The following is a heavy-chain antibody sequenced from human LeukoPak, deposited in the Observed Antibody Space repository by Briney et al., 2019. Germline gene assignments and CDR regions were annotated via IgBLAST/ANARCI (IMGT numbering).Heavy chain of an antibody. CDR2: IYYSGST. D-gene: IGHD3-22*01. V-gene: IGHV4-59*08. CDR3: ARHRTYYYDSSREFDY. CDR1: GGSLSSYY. J-gene: IGHJ4*02. Sequence: PSETLSLTCTVAGGSLSSYYWSWVRQPPGRGLEWIGYIYYSGSTNYNPSLKSRVTISADTSKNQFSLKLSSVTAADTAVYYCARHRTYYYDSSREFDYWGQGTLVTVSS.